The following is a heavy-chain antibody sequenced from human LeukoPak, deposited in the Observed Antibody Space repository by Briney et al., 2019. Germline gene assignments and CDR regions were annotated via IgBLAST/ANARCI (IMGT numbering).Heavy chain of an antibody. V-gene: IGHV3-48*01. Sequence: PGGSLRLSCAASGFTFSSYSMNWARQAPGKGLEWVSYISSSSSTIYYADSVKGRFTISRDNAENSLYLQMNSLRAEDTAVYYCARDVSGYYEYYFDYWGQGTLVTVSS. CDR1: GFTFSSYS. CDR2: ISSSSSTI. CDR3: ARDVSGYYEYYFDY. J-gene: IGHJ4*02. D-gene: IGHD3-22*01.